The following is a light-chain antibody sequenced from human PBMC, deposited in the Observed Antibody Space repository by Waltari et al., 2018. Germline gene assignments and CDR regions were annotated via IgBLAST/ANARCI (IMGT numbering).Light chain of an antibody. CDR2: HAS. V-gene: IGKV3-15*01. CDR3: QQYYDGRT. J-gene: IGKJ2*01. CDR1: QSISIY. Sequence: EIVMTQSPATLSVSPGERATLSCRASQSISIYLAWFQQKPGQAPRLLLYHASTRATGIPARLSGSGSGTEVTLTISSLQSEDFAVYYCQQYYDGRTFGQGTKLEIK.